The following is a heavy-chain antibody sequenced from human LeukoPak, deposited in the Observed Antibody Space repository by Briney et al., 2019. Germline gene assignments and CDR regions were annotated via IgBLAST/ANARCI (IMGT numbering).Heavy chain of an antibody. CDR2: ISYDGSNK. CDR3: ARLSPYRSVSYYNS. V-gene: IGHV3-30*04. J-gene: IGHJ4*02. Sequence: GGSLRLSCAASGFTFSSYAMHWVRQAPGKGLEWVAVISYDGSNKYYADSVKGRFTISRDNAKNSLYLQMNSLRAEDTAVYYCARLSPYRSVSYYNSWGQGTLVTVSS. CDR1: GFTFSSYA. D-gene: IGHD3-10*01.